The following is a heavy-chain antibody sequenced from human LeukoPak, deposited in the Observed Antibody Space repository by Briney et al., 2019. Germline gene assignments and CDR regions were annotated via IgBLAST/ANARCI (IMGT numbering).Heavy chain of an antibody. J-gene: IGHJ4*02. CDR1: GGSISSSSYY. CDR3: ARQRQWLKYFDY. CDR2: IYYSGST. D-gene: IGHD6-19*01. Sequence: SETLSLTCTVSGGSISSSSYYWGWIRQPPGKGLEWIGSIYYSGSTYYNPSLKSRVTISVDTSKNQFSLKLSSVIAADTAVYYCARQRQWLKYFDYWGQGTLVTVSS. V-gene: IGHV4-39*07.